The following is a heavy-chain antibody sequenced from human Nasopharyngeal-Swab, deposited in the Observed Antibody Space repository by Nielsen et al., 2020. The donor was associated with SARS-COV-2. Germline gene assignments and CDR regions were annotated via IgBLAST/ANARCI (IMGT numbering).Heavy chain of an antibody. CDR2: IYYSGST. V-gene: IGHV4-30-4*01. Sequence: RQPPGKGLEWIGYIYYSGSTYYNPSLKSRVTISVDTSKNQFSLKLSSVTAADTAVYYCARDYYDSSGYYGGFDPWGQGTRVTVSS. CDR3: ARDYYDSSGYYGGFDP. D-gene: IGHD3-22*01. J-gene: IGHJ5*02.